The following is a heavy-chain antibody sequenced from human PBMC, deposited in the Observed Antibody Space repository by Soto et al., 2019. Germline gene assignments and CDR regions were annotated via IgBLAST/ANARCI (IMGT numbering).Heavy chain of an antibody. V-gene: IGHV3-33*01. Sequence: ESGGGVVQPGRSLRLSCAASGFTFSSFGMYWVRQAPGKGLEWVALIWYDGNKKYYGDSVKGRFSISRDNSKNTLYLHMNRLRAEDTAVYYCARESDCSGGRCYGMDVWGQGATVTVSS. CDR3: ARESDCSGGRCYGMDV. J-gene: IGHJ6*02. D-gene: IGHD2-15*01. CDR1: GFTFSSFG. CDR2: IWYDGNKK.